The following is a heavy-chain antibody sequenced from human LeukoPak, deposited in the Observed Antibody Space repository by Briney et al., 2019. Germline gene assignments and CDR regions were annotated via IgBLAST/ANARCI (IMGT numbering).Heavy chain of an antibody. V-gene: IGHV4-59*12. CDR3: ARAAWNGGGGFDP. Sequence: SETLSLTCTVSGGSISSYYWTWIRQPPGKGLEWIGNIYYSGSNYNPSLKSRVAISLDTSKNHFSLKLRSVTAADTAVYNCARAAWNGGGGFDPWGQGTLVTVSS. J-gene: IGHJ5*02. CDR2: IYYSGS. D-gene: IGHD3-16*01. CDR1: GGSISSYY.